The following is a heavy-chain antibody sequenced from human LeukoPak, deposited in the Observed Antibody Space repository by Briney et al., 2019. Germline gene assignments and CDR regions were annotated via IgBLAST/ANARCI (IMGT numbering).Heavy chain of an antibody. CDR2: ITSSSSYT. CDR1: GITFSNYS. V-gene: IGHV3-21*03. Sequence: GGSLRLSCAAPGITFSNYSMNWVRQAPGKGLEWISSITSSSSYTFYADSVRGRFTISRDNAKNSLYLQMNSLRAEDTGVYYCARDFYDGFALDYWGQGTLVTVSS. J-gene: IGHJ4*02. CDR3: ARDFYDGFALDY. D-gene: IGHD2/OR15-2a*01.